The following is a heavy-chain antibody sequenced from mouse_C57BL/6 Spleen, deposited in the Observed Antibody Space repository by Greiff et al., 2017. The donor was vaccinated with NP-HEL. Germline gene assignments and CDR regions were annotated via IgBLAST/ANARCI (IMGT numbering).Heavy chain of an antibody. D-gene: IGHD1-1*01. V-gene: IGHV5-17*01. CDR2: ISSGSSTI. Sequence: EVQGVESGGGLVKPGGSLKLSCAASGFTFSDYGMHWVRQAPEKGLEWVAYISSGSSTIYYADTVKGRFTISRDNAKNTLFLQMTSLRSEDTAMYYCARENYYGSSPYAMDYWGQGTSVTVSS. CDR1: GFTFSDYG. J-gene: IGHJ4*01. CDR3: ARENYYGSSPYAMDY.